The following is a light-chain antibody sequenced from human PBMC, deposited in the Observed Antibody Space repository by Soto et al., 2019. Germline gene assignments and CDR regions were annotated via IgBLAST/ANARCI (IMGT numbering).Light chain of an antibody. Sequence: EKLMSQSPATLSVSPGERVTLSCRASQNVSDNLVWYQQKPGRAPRLLIYGASTRATGIPARFSGSGSGTEFTLNISSLQPEDFAVYYCQQYNNWPPYTLGQGTKVDIK. CDR3: QQYNNWPPYT. V-gene: IGKV3-15*01. CDR1: QNVSDN. J-gene: IGKJ1*01. CDR2: GAS.